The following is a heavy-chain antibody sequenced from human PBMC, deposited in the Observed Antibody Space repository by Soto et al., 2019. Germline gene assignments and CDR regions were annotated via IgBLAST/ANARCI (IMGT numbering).Heavy chain of an antibody. CDR2: MNPNSGNT. Sequence: ASVKVCCKASGYTFTSYDINWVRQATGQGLEWMGWMNPNSGNTGYAQKFQGRVTMARNTSISTAYMELSSLRSEDTAVYYCARGAYCSSTSCYTDNYYYYGMDVWGQGTTVTVSS. CDR1: GYTFTSYD. D-gene: IGHD2-2*02. V-gene: IGHV1-8*01. J-gene: IGHJ6*02. CDR3: ARGAYCSSTSCYTDNYYYYGMDV.